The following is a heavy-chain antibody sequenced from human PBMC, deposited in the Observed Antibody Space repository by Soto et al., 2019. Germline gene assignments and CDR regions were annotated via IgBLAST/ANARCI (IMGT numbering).Heavy chain of an antibody. D-gene: IGHD2-2*01. CDR1: AYTFTGYY. Sequence: ASVKVSCKASAYTFTGYYMHWVRQAPGQGLEWMGWINPNSGGTNYAQKFQGRVTMTRDTSISTAYMELSRLRSDDTAVYYCATIPAALYYYYGMDVWGQGTTVTVSS. CDR2: INPNSGGT. CDR3: ATIPAALYYYYGMDV. V-gene: IGHV1-2*02. J-gene: IGHJ6*02.